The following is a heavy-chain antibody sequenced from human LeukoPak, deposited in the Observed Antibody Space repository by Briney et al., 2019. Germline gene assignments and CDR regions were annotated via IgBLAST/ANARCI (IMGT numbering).Heavy chain of an antibody. CDR2: IYSGGST. D-gene: IGHD2-2*01. Sequence: GGSLRLSCAASGFTVSSNYMSWVRQAPGKGLEWVSVIYSGGSTYYADSVKGRFTISRGNSKNTLYLQMNSLRAEDTAVYYCAREARYCSSTSCSDWGQGTLVTVSS. CDR1: GFTVSSNY. J-gene: IGHJ4*02. CDR3: AREARYCSSTSCSD. V-gene: IGHV3-66*02.